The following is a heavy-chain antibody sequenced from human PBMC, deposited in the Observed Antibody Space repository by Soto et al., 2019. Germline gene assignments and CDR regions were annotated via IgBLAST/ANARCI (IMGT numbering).Heavy chain of an antibody. D-gene: IGHD1-26*01. CDR3: ARRSGEPNPNWFDP. CDR2: IYYRGST. J-gene: IGHJ5*02. CDR1: GGSISSGGYY. V-gene: IGHV4-31*03. Sequence: QVQLQESGPGLVKPSQTLSLTCTVSGGSISSGGYYWSWIRQHPGKGLEWIGYIYYRGSTYYNLSLKSRVTISVDPSKNQFSLKPSSVTAADTAVYYCARRSGEPNPNWFDPWGQGTLATVSS.